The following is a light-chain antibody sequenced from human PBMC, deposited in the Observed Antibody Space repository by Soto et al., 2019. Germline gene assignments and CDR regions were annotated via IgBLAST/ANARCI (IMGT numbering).Light chain of an antibody. CDR2: GAS. Sequence: EIVLTQSQGTLSLSPGERVTLSCSASQNVRTNYLAWYQQKPGQAPWLLISGASSRATGIPERFSGSGSGTDFTLTISRLEPEDFAVYYCEYYGNSPLTFGGGTKVDI. J-gene: IGKJ4*01. CDR1: QNVRTNY. V-gene: IGKV3-20*01. CDR3: EYYGNSPLT.